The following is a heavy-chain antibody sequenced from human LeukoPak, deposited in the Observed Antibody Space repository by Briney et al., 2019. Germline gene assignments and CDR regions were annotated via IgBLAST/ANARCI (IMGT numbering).Heavy chain of an antibody. CDR3: AREHREQWLVRWFDP. Sequence: SETLSLTCTVSGGSISSYYWSWIRQPPGKGLEWIGYIYYSGSTNYNPSLKSRVTISVDTSKNQFSLKLSSVTAADTAVYYCAREHREQWLVRWFDPWGQGTLVTVSS. V-gene: IGHV4-59*01. CDR1: GGSISSYY. CDR2: IYYSGST. J-gene: IGHJ5*02. D-gene: IGHD6-19*01.